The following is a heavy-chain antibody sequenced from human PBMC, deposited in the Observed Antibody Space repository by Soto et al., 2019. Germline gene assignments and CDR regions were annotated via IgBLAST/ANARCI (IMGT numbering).Heavy chain of an antibody. Sequence: PGGSLRLSCAASGFTLSSYWMPWGRQPPGKGLVWVSRVKGDGSETNYADSVKGRFTISRDNAKNTLYLQLNSLRAEDTAVYYCLRGNSGYGTFDYWGQGTRVTVSS. D-gene: IGHD5-12*01. V-gene: IGHV3-74*01. CDR1: GFTLSSYW. CDR3: LRGNSGYGTFDY. J-gene: IGHJ4*02. CDR2: VKGDGSET.